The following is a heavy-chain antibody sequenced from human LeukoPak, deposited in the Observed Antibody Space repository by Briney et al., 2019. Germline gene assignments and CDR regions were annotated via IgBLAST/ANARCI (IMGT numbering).Heavy chain of an antibody. V-gene: IGHV3-48*03. CDR3: ARDYYDSGSYGWFDP. CDR2: ISSSGSTI. J-gene: IGHJ5*02. D-gene: IGHD3-10*01. Sequence: GGSLRLSCAASGFTFSSYEMNWVRQAPGKGLEWVSYISSSGSTIYYADSVKGRFTISRDNAKNSLYLEMNSLRAEDTALYYCARDYYDSGSYGWFDPWGHGTLVTVSS. CDR1: GFTFSSYE.